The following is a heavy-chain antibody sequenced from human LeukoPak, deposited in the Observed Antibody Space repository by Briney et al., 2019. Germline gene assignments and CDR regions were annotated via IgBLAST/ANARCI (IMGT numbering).Heavy chain of an antibody. V-gene: IGHV4-39*01. CDR1: GDTISSRSYY. CDR3: ARNRTTTGVIERVDVFDV. D-gene: IGHD2-8*02. CDR2: IYCYGGS. J-gene: IGHJ3*01. Sequence: SETLSLTCTASGDTISSRSYYLGWIPQPPGQVLVWIGRIYCYGGSSYNLSLQSSITIYVDTSKSQIPMKLRSLTAADTAVYYCARNRTTTGVIERVDVFDVWGQGTIVTVSS.